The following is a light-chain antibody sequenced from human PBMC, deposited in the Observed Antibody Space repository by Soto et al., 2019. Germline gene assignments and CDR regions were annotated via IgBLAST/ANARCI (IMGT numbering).Light chain of an antibody. CDR3: QQYAAHSQVT. Sequence: DIQMTQSPSTVSASVGDRVAITCRASQSISTSLAWYQQKPGKAPRLLIYRASSLEEGVPSRFSGSGYGTAFTLTIGGLQPDDFATYYCQQYAAHSQVTFGQGTKLEI. CDR2: RAS. CDR1: QSISTS. V-gene: IGKV1-5*03. J-gene: IGKJ2*01.